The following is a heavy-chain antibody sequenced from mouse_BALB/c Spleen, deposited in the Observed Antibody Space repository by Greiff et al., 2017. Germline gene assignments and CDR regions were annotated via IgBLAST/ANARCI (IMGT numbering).Heavy chain of an antibody. CDR2: INPYNGDT. CDR3: ARLTYEYDEEGYFDV. CDR1: GYSFTGYF. D-gene: IGHD2-4*01. V-gene: IGHV1-20*02. J-gene: IGHJ1*01. Sequence: VQLKQSGPELVKPGASVKISCKASGYSFTGYFMNWVMQSHGKSLEWIGRINPYNGDTFYNQKFKGKATLTVDKSSSTAHMELRSLASEDSAVYYCARLTYEYDEEGYFDVWGAGTTVTVSS.